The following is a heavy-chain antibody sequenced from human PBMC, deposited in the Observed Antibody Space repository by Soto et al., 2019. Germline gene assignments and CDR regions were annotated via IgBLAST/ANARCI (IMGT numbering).Heavy chain of an antibody. CDR3: ARTTVTASCYYMDV. J-gene: IGHJ6*03. D-gene: IGHD4-17*01. Sequence: GASVKVSCKASGYTFTNYGFTWVRQAPGQGLEWMGWISTYNGNTKYAQKVQGRLTMTTDTSTSTANMELTSLRSDDTAVYYCARTTVTASCYYMDVWGKGTTVTVSS. V-gene: IGHV1-18*01. CDR1: GYTFTNYG. CDR2: ISTYNGNT.